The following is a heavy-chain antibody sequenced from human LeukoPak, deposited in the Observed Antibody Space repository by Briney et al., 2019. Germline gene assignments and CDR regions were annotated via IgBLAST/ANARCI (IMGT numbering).Heavy chain of an antibody. CDR2: ISVTGDYT. CDR3: ARARLIYYPHHYYDG. CDR1: GFTFSSSA. D-gene: IGHD3-22*01. Sequence: PGGSLRLSCAASGFTFSSSAMSWVRQASGKGLEWVSAISVTGDYTYYADSVKGRFTISRDNSKNTLYLQMNSLRAEDTAVYYCARARLIYYPHHYYDGWGQGTLVTVSS. J-gene: IGHJ4*02. V-gene: IGHV3-23*01.